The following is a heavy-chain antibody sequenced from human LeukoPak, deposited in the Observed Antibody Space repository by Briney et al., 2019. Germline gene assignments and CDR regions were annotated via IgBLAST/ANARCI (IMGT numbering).Heavy chain of an antibody. CDR2: IYYSGST. CDR1: GGSISSYY. J-gene: IGHJ4*02. D-gene: IGHD6-13*01. Sequence: PSETLSLTCTVSGGSISSYYWSWIRQPPGKGLEWIGYIYYSGSTKYNPSPKSRVTISVDTSKNQFSLKLSSVTAADTAVYYCAHAAAGYYFDYWGQGTLVTVSS. V-gene: IGHV4-59*01. CDR3: AHAAAGYYFDY.